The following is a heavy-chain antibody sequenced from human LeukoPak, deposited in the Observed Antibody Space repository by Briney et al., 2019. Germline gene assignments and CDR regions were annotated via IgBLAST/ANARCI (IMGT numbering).Heavy chain of an antibody. J-gene: IGHJ4*02. V-gene: IGHV3-23*01. CDR2: LSGSGGST. Sequence: GGSLRLSCATSGFTFSFYAMSWVRQAPGKGLEWVSGLSGSGGSTYYADFVRGRFTISRDNSKSTLYLQMNILRAEDTAVYYCAKGIIVVVPAANDYWGQGTLVTVSS. D-gene: IGHD2-2*01. CDR3: AKGIIVVVPAANDY. CDR1: GFTFSFYA.